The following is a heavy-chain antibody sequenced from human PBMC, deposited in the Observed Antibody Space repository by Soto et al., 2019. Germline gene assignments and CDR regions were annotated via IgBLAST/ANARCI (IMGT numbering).Heavy chain of an antibody. CDR3: AKEFPDRYCSGGSCGFAFDI. CDR2: ISWNSGSI. D-gene: IGHD2-15*01. V-gene: IGHV3-9*01. J-gene: IGHJ3*02. CDR1: GFTFDDYA. Sequence: DVQLVESGGGLVQPGRSLRLSCAASGFTFDDYAMHWVRQAPGKGLEWVSGISWNSGSIGYADSVKGRFTISRDNAKNSLYLQMNSLRAEDTALYYCAKEFPDRYCSGGSCGFAFDIWGQGTMVTVSS.